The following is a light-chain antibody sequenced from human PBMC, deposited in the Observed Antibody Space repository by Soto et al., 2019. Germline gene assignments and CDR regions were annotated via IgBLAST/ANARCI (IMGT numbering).Light chain of an antibody. Sequence: DIQLTQSPSTLSASVGDRVTITCRASQSIDRWLAWYQQKLGKAPELLIYDASSLEPGAPSRFSGSRSGTTFSFTISSLQPNDLASYFRQHYNHYNSNGQGTKLETK. CDR3: QHYNHYNS. V-gene: IGKV1-5*01. CDR2: DAS. J-gene: IGKJ2*03. CDR1: QSIDRW.